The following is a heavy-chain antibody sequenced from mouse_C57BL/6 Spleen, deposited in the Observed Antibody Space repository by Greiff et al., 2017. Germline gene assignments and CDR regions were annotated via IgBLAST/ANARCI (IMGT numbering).Heavy chain of an antibody. CDR2: IDPDTGST. CDR3: TREGEDGYFDD. CDR1: GYTFTDYE. V-gene: IGHV1-15*01. Sequence: QVQLQQSGAELVKPGASVTLSCKASGYTFTDYEMHWVKQRPVHGLEWIGAIDPDTGSTDYNQKFKGKAKLTADKSSSTAYMELRSLTSEDSAVYYCTREGEDGYFDDWGKGTTLTVSS. J-gene: IGHJ2*01. D-gene: IGHD1-1*01.